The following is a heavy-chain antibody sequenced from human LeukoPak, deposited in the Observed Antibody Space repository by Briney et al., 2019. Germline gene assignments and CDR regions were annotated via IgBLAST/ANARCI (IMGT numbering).Heavy chain of an antibody. Sequence: ASVKVSCKASGYTFTSYGISWVRQAPGQGLEWMGWISAYNGNTNYAQKLQGRVTMTTDTSTSTAYMELRGLRSDDTAVYYCARVKVSYVWGSYRYNDYWGQGTLVTVSS. CDR1: GYTFTSYG. V-gene: IGHV1-18*01. CDR2: ISAYNGNT. D-gene: IGHD3-16*02. CDR3: ARVKVSYVWGSYRYNDY. J-gene: IGHJ4*02.